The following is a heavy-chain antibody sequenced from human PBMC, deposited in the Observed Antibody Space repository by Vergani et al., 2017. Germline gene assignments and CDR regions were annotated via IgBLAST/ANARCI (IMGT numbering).Heavy chain of an antibody. J-gene: IGHJ2*01. CDR2: IYYSGCT. D-gene: IGHD6-19*01. CDR1: GGSISSHY. CDR3: ARGAVAVAGKRNWYFDL. Sequence: QVQLQESGPGLVKPSETLSLTCTVSGGSISSHYWSWIRQPPGKGLEWIGYIYYSGCTNYNPSLKTRVTISVDTSKNQFSLKLSSVTAADTAVYYCARGAVAVAGKRNWYFDLWGRGTLVTVSS. V-gene: IGHV4-59*11.